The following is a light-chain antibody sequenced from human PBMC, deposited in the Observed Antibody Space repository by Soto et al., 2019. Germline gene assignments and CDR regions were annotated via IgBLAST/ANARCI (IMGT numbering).Light chain of an antibody. CDR1: SSNIGSNT. V-gene: IGLV1-44*01. Sequence: QSVLTQPPSASGTPGQRVTISCSGSSSNIGSNTGNWYQQLPGTAPKLVIYNNNQRPAGVPDRFSGSKSGTSDSLAISGLQSEDESDYYCAAWDDSVNGYVVFGGGTTVTVL. CDR2: NNN. CDR3: AAWDDSVNGYVV. J-gene: IGLJ2*01.